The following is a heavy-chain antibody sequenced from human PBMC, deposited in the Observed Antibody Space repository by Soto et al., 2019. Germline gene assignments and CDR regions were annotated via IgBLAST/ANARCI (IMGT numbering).Heavy chain of an antibody. CDR1: GGSFSGYY. J-gene: IGHJ4*02. V-gene: IGHV4-34*01. CDR2: INNSGST. CDR3: ATSFAAGTWFDY. Sequence: QVQLQQWGAGLLKPSETLSLTCAVYGGSFSGYYWSWIRQPPGKGLEWIGEINNSGSTNYNPSLKSRVTISVDTYKNQFSLKLSSVTAADTAVYYCATSFAAGTWFDYWGQGTLVTVSS. D-gene: IGHD6-19*01.